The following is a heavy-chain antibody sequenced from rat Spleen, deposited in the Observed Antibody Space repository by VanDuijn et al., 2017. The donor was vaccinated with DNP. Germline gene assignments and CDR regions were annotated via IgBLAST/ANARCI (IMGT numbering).Heavy chain of an antibody. J-gene: IGHJ4*01. D-gene: IGHD1-1*01. CDR1: GLNFSDY. Sequence: EVKLVESGGGLVQPGRSLKLSCPTSGLNFSDYWMGWVRQAPGKGLEWIGHISYGGNTRYNPSLKSRISITRDTSKNQFFLQLNSLTTEDTATYYCARLRLEWEVRAMDAWGQGTSVTVSS. CDR2: ISYGGNT. CDR3: ARLRLEWEVRAMDA. V-gene: IGHV3-1*01.